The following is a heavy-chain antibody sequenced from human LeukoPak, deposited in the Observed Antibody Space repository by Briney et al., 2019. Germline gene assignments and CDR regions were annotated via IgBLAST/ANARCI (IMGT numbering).Heavy chain of an antibody. CDR3: ARAGYCSGGSCFDY. CDR1: GFTFSSYS. J-gene: IGHJ4*02. V-gene: IGHV3-21*01. D-gene: IGHD2-15*01. Sequence: GGSRRLSCAASGFTFSSYSMNWVRQAPGKGLEWVSSISSSSSYIYYADSVKGRFTISRDNAKNSLYLQMNSLRAEDTAVYYCARAGYCSGGSCFDYWGQGTLVTVSS. CDR2: ISSSSSYI.